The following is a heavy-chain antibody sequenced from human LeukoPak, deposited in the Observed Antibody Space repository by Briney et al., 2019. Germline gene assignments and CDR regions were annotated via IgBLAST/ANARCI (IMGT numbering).Heavy chain of an antibody. CDR3: ARDRIAALLYDAFDI. Sequence: GGSLRLSCAASGFTFSSYAMPWVRQAPGKGLEWVAVISYDGSNKYYADSVKGRFTISRDNSKNTLYLQMNSLRAEDTAVYYCARDRIAALLYDAFDIWGQGTMVTVSS. J-gene: IGHJ3*02. V-gene: IGHV3-30*04. CDR1: GFTFSSYA. D-gene: IGHD6-6*01. CDR2: ISYDGSNK.